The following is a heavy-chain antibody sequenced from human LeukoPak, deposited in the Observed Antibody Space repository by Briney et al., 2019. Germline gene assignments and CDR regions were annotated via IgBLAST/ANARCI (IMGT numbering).Heavy chain of an antibody. J-gene: IGHJ2*01. CDR2: ISWNSGSR. Sequence: GGSLRLSCAASGFTFDDYAMHWVRHAPGKGLEWVSGISWNSGSRGYADSVKGRFTISRDNANNSLYLQMNSLRAEDTALYYCAKDAGSSPDWYFHLWGRGTLVTVSS. CDR1: GFTFDDYA. CDR3: AKDAGSSPDWYFHL. D-gene: IGHD6-6*01. V-gene: IGHV3-9*01.